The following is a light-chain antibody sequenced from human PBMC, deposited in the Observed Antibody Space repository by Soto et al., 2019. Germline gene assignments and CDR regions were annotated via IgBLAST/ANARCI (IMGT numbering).Light chain of an antibody. Sequence: DIQLTQSPSFLSASVGDRVTITFRASQGISSYLAWYQQKPGKAPKLLIYAASTLQSGVPSRFSGSGSGREFTLTISSLQPEDFATYYCQQLNSYPYTFGQGTKLEI. J-gene: IGKJ2*01. CDR2: AAS. CDR3: QQLNSYPYT. V-gene: IGKV1-9*01. CDR1: QGISSY.